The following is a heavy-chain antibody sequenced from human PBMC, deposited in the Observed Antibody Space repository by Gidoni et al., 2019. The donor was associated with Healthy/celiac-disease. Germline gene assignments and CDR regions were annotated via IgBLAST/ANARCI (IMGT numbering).Heavy chain of an antibody. J-gene: IGHJ4*02. D-gene: IGHD6-13*01. V-gene: IGHV3-30-3*01. CDR2: ISYDGSNK. Sequence: QVQLVESGGGVVQPGRSLRLSCAASGFPFSSYAMHWVRQAPGKGLEWVAVISYDGSNKYYADSVKGRFTISRDNSKNTLYLQMNSLRAEDTAVYYCARDLAAAAHWGQGTLVTVSS. CDR1: GFPFSSYA. CDR3: ARDLAAAAH.